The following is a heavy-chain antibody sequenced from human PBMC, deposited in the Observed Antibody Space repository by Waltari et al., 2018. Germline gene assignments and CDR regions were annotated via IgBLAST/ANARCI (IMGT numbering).Heavy chain of an antibody. J-gene: IGHJ4*02. V-gene: IGHV4-39*01. D-gene: IGHD5-12*01. CDR2: IYYSGST. CDR3: ARWGDGYKSFDY. CDR1: GGSIRSSSYY. Sequence: QLQLQESGPGLVKPSETLSLTCTVSGGSIRSSSYYWGWIRQPPGKGLEWIGSIYYSGSTYYNPSLKSRVTTSVDTSKSHFSLKLSSVTAADTAVYYCARWGDGYKSFDYWGQGTLVTVSS.